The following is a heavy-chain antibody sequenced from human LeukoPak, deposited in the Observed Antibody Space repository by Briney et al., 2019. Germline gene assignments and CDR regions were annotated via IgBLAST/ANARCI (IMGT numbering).Heavy chain of an antibody. Sequence: SETLSLTCAVYGGSFSDYSWTWIRQPPGKGLEWIGEINQSGGTNHNPSLMSRVIMSVDTSRNQFSLKLSSVTAADTAVYYCARHLLDAFDIWGQGTMVTVSS. J-gene: IGHJ3*02. CDR1: GGSFSDYS. V-gene: IGHV4-34*01. CDR2: INQSGGT. CDR3: ARHLLDAFDI.